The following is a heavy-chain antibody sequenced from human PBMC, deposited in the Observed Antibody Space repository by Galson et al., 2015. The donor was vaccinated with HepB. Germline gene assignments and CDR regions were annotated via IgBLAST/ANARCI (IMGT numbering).Heavy chain of an antibody. CDR2: IKQDESEK. D-gene: IGHD6-25*01. CDR3: ARDLAIAAAGKFDY. V-gene: IGHV3-7*03. CDR1: GFTFSTYW. Sequence: SLRLSCAASGFTFSTYWMSWVRQAPGKGLEWVANIKQDESEKYYVDSVKGRFTISRDNAKNSLYLQMNSLRAEDTAVYYCARDLAIAAAGKFDYWGRGTRVTVSS. J-gene: IGHJ4*02.